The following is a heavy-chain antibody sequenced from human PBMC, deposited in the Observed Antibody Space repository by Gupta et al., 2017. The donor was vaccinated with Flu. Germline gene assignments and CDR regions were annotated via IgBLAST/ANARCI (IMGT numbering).Heavy chain of an antibody. J-gene: IGHJ4*02. D-gene: IGHD1-1*01. CDR2: ISWNSGSI. Sequence: HWVRQAPGKGLEWVSGISWNSGSIGYADSVKGRFTISRDNAKNSLYLQMNSLRAEDTALYYCAKGGPNVGAPRDNHYFDYWGQGTLVTVSS. V-gene: IGHV3-9*01. CDR3: AKGGPNVGAPRDNHYFDY.